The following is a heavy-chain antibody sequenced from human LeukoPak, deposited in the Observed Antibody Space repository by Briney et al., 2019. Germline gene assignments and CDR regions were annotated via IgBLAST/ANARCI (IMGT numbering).Heavy chain of an antibody. Sequence: PSETLSLTCAVYGGSLSGHYWSWIRQPPGKGLEWLGEINQSGSIEYSPSLKSRVTMSVDTSKDQFSLKLRSVTAADTAVYYCMRYPSYGPDYFDYWGQGTLVTVSS. D-gene: IGHD2/OR15-2a*01. V-gene: IGHV4-34*01. J-gene: IGHJ4*02. CDR2: INQSGSI. CDR1: GGSLSGHY. CDR3: MRYPSYGPDYFDY.